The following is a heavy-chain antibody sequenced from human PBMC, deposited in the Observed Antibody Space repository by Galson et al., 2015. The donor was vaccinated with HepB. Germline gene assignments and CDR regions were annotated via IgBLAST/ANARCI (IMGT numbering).Heavy chain of an antibody. D-gene: IGHD1-26*01. V-gene: IGHV6-1*01. CDR3: ARDSRVAEVGFDY. Sequence: CAISGDSVSSNSAAWNWIRQSPSRGLEWLGRTYYRSKWYNDYAVSVKSRITVNPDTSKNQFSLLLNSVTPEDTAVYYCARDSRVAEVGFDYWGQGTLVTVSS. J-gene: IGHJ4*02. CDR1: GDSVSSNSAA. CDR2: TYYRSKWYN.